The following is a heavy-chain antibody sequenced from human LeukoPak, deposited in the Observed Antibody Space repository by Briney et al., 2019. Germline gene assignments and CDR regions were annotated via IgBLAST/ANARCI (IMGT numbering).Heavy chain of an antibody. CDR2: INSYGSST. J-gene: IGHJ4*02. V-gene: IGHV3-74*01. D-gene: IGHD3-10*01. Sequence: GGSLRLSCAASGFTFSSYWVHWVRQAPGKGLVWVSRINSYGSSTRYADSVKGRFPISRDNPKNTLYLQMNSLRAEDTAVYYCAKDPSDLGGSGSYNYFDCWGQGTLVTVSS. CDR1: GFTFSSYW. CDR3: AKDPSDLGGSGSYNYFDC.